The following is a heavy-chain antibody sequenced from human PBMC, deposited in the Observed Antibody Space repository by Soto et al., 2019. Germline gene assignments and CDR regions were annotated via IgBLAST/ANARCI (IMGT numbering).Heavy chain of an antibody. CDR1: GFTFSSYG. CDR2: ISYDGSNK. D-gene: IGHD6-19*01. Sequence: QVQLVESGGGVVQPGRSLRLSCAASGFTFSSYGMHWVRQAPGKGLEWVAVISYDGSNKYYADSVEGRFTISRDNSKNTLYRQMNSLRAEDTAVYYCAKEGSSGWNYWGQGTLVTVSS. V-gene: IGHV3-30*18. J-gene: IGHJ4*02. CDR3: AKEGSSGWNY.